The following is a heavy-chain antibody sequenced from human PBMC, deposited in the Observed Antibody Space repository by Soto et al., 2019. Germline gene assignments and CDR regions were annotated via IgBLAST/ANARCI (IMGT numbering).Heavy chain of an antibody. CDR1: GFTFTNYW. Sequence: EVQLVQSGGGSVQPGGSLRLSCAASGFTFTNYWMHWVRQVPGKGLVWVSRIDGFGTGTSYSDSVRGRFTISRDNAENTLYLQMSSLRAEDTAVYDCTTVLEYWGQGTPVTVSS. V-gene: IGHV3-74*01. CDR2: IDGFGTGT. J-gene: IGHJ1*01. CDR3: TTVLEY.